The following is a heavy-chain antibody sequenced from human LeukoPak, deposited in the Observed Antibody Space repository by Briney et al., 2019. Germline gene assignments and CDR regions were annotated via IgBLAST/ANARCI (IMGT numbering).Heavy chain of an antibody. CDR1: GGFISSFY. CDR3: ARGGSGWSFDY. CDR2: ISSSGSTI. D-gene: IGHD6-19*01. V-gene: IGHV3-11*04. J-gene: IGHJ4*02. Sequence: LSLTCTVSGGFISSFYWSWIRQPPGTGLEWVSYISSSGSTIYYADSVKGRFTISRDNAKNSLYPQMNSLRAEDTALYYCARGGSGWSFDYWGQGTLVTVSS.